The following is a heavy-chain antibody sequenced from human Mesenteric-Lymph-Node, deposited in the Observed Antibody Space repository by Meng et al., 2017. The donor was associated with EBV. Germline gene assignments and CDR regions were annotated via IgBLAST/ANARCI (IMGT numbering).Heavy chain of an antibody. J-gene: IGHJ4*02. V-gene: IGHV4-39*01. CDR2: IYYRGST. CDR1: GASISSGSYY. D-gene: IGHD4-11*01. CDR3: VSYDYGNYVSFDS. Sequence: RQRQGSGQGRVEPSETVSLTCTVSGASISSGSYYWGWIRQPPGKGLEWIGSIYYRGSTYYNPSLRSRVTISVDTSKNHFSLKLSSVTAADTAMYYCVSYDYGNYVSFDSWGQGILVTVSS.